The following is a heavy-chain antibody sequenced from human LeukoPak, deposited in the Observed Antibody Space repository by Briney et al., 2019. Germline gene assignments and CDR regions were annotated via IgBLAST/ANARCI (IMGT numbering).Heavy chain of an antibody. CDR2: IYYSGST. CDR3: ARSQIYGSGSLVDP. J-gene: IGHJ5*02. V-gene: IGHV4-30-4*01. CDR1: GGSISSGDYY. D-gene: IGHD3-10*01. Sequence: PSQTLSLTCTVPGGSISSGDYYWSWIRQPPGKGLEWIGYIYYSGSTYYNPSLESRVTISVDTSKNQFSLKLSSVTAADTAVYYCARSQIYGSGSLVDPWGQGTLVTVSS.